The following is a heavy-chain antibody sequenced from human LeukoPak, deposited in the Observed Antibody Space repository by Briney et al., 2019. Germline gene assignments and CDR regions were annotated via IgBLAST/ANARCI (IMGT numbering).Heavy chain of an antibody. D-gene: IGHD3/OR15-3a*01. CDR1: GYTFTNYW. J-gene: IGHJ4*02. CDR3: ARGGLSTYYFDF. V-gene: IGHV5-51*01. Sequence: GESLKISCKGSGYTFTNYWIAWVRQMSGKGLEWMGIIYPGDSDTRYSPSFQGQVTISADKSISTAYLQWSSLKASDTAMYYCARGGLSTYYFDFWGQGTLLTVSS. CDR2: IYPGDSDT.